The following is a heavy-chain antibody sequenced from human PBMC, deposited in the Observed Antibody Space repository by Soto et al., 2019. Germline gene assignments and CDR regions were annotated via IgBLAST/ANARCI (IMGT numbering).Heavy chain of an antibody. CDR1: GGSISSYY. V-gene: IGHV4-59*04. Sequence: PSETLSLTCTVSGGSISSYYWSWIRQPPGKGLEWIGYIYYTGSAYYNPSLKSRVTMSVDTSKNQFSLKVTSVTAADTAVYYCASGGSSNWFDPWGQGTLVTVS. CDR3: ASGGSSNWFDP. D-gene: IGHD1-26*01. CDR2: IYYTGSA. J-gene: IGHJ5*02.